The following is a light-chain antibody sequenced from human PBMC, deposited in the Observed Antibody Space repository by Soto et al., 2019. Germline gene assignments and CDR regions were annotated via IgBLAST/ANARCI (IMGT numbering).Light chain of an antibody. CDR1: QSVSNNY. CDR3: QQYGSSPIT. CDR2: GAS. Sequence: EIVLTQSPGTLSLSPGERATLSCRASQSVSNNYLGWYQQKPGQAPRLLIYGASGRATGIPDRFSGRGSGTDFTLTISRLEPEDFAVYYCQQYGSSPITFGQGTRLEIK. J-gene: IGKJ5*01. V-gene: IGKV3-20*01.